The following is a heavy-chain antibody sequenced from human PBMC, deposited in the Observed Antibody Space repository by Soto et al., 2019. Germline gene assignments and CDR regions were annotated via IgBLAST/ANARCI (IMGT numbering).Heavy chain of an antibody. Sequence: GGSLRLSCAASGFTFSSYGMHWVRQAPGKGLEWVAVISYDGSNKYYADSVKGRFTISRDNSKNTLYLQMNSLRAEDTAVYYCAKDRKDYGVAFDIWGQGTMVTVSS. V-gene: IGHV3-30*18. CDR2: ISYDGSNK. D-gene: IGHD4-17*01. CDR1: GFTFSSYG. J-gene: IGHJ3*02. CDR3: AKDRKDYGVAFDI.